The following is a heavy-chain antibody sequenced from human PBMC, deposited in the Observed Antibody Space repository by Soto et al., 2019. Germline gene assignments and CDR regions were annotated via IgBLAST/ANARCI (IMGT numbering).Heavy chain of an antibody. CDR3: ANAGAAGTWSCCGMDV. CDR1: GFNFSSYA. D-gene: IGHD6-13*01. Sequence: EVQLLESGGGLVQPGGSLRLSCAASGFNFSSYAMSWVRQAPGKGLEWVSAISGSGGSTYYADSVKGRFTISRDNSKNTLYLQMNRLSAEETAVYYCANAGAAGTWSCCGMDVWGLATTVTVSS. J-gene: IGHJ6*02. CDR2: ISGSGGST. V-gene: IGHV3-23*01.